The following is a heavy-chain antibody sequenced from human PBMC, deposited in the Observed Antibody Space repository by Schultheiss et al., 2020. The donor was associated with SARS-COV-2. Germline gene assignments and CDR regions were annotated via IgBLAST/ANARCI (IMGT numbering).Heavy chain of an antibody. CDR3: ARLRELGYAFDI. CDR1: GGSFSGYY. CDR2: IYYSGST. J-gene: IGHJ3*02. D-gene: IGHD1-26*01. V-gene: IGHV4-59*08. Sequence: SETLSLTCAVYGGSFSGYYWSWIRQPPGKGLEWIGYIYYSGSTNYNPSLKSRVTISVDMSKNQFSLKLSSVTAADTAVYYCARLRELGYAFDIWGQGTMVTVSS.